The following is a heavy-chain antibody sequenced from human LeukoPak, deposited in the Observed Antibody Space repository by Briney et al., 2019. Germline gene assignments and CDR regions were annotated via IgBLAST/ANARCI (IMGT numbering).Heavy chain of an antibody. J-gene: IGHJ4*02. V-gene: IGHV4-61*02. CDR2: IYTSGST. Sequence: SQTLSLTCTVSGGSISSGGYYWSWIRQPAGKGLEWIGRIYTSGSTNYNPSLKSRVTISVDTSKNQFSLKLSSVTAADTAVYYCARATHFTQYYFDYWGQGTLVTASS. CDR3: ARATHFTQYYFDY. D-gene: IGHD3-3*02. CDR1: GGSISSGGYY.